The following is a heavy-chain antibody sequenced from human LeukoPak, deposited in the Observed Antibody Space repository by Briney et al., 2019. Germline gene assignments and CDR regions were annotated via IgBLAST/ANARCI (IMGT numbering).Heavy chain of an antibody. V-gene: IGHV3-21*01. CDR2: ISSSSNYI. D-gene: IGHD3-10*01. CDR1: GFTFNTYS. CDR3: ARSSITMVRGVIKSTTSWYHYYNMDV. Sequence: GGSLRLSCTASGFTFNTYSMNWVRQAPGKGLEWVSSISSSSNYIYYADSVKGRFTISRDNAKNSLYLQMNSLRAEDTAVYYCARSSITMVRGVIKSTTSWYHYYNMDVWGKGTTVTVSS. J-gene: IGHJ6*03.